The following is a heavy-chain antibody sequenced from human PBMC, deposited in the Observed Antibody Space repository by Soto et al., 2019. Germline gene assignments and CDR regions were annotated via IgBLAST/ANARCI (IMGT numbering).Heavy chain of an antibody. J-gene: IGHJ6*02. CDR2: INSDGSST. Sequence: EVQLVESGGGLVQPGGSLRLSCAASGFTFSSYWMHWVRQAPGKGLVWVSRINSDGSSTSYADSVKGRFTNSRDNAKNTLYLQMNSLRAEDTAVYYCARVGSSWSGYYGMDVWGQGTTVTVSS. CDR1: GFTFSSYW. CDR3: ARVGSSWSGYYGMDV. D-gene: IGHD6-13*01. V-gene: IGHV3-74*01.